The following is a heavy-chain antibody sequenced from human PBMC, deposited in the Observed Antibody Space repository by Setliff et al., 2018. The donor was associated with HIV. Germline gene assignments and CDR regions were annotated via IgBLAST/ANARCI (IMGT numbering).Heavy chain of an antibody. V-gene: IGHV4-61*03. J-gene: IGHJ4*02. CDR2: IYYSGST. Sequence: SETLSLTCTVSGDSVSSRSYYWSWIRQPPGKGLEWIGYIYYSGSTNYNPSLKSRVTISVDTSKYHFSLKLRSVTAADTAVYYCAQLGMVDDFDYWGQGTLVTVSS. CDR3: AQLGMVDDFDY. CDR1: GDSVSSRSYY. D-gene: IGHD1-1*01.